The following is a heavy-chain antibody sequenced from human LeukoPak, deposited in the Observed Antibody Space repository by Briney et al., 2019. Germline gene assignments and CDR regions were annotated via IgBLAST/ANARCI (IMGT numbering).Heavy chain of an antibody. V-gene: IGHV4-61*01. Sequence: SETLSLTCTVSGGSISSSSYYWGWLRQPPGKGLEWIGYIYYSGSTNYNPSLKSRVTISVDTSKNQFSLKLSSVTAADTAVYYCARDPGSSGWLDYYYGMDVWGQGTTVTVSS. CDR2: IYYSGST. J-gene: IGHJ6*02. D-gene: IGHD6-19*01. CDR3: ARDPGSSGWLDYYYGMDV. CDR1: GGSISSSSYY.